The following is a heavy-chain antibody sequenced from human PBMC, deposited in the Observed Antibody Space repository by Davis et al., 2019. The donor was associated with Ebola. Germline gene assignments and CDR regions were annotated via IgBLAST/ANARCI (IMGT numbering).Heavy chain of an antibody. CDR2: INPSGGST. CDR3: ARVWLFHYGMDV. V-gene: IGHV1-46*01. J-gene: IGHJ6*02. Sequence: ASVKVSCKASGYTFTSYYMHWVRQAPGQGLEWMGIINPSGGSTSYAQKFQGRVTMTRDTSTSTVYMELSSLRYEDTAVYYCARVWLFHYGMDVWGQGTTVTVSS. D-gene: IGHD3-16*01. CDR1: GYTFTSYY.